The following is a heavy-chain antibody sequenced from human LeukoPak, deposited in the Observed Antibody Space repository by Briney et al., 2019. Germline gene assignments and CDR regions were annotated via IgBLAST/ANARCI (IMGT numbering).Heavy chain of an antibody. V-gene: IGHV1-18*01. CDR3: ARWTGAYCGGDCYLGGAFDI. Sequence: ASVKVSCKASGGTFSSYAISWVRQAPGQGLEWMGWISGYNANTNYVQKFQGRVTMTTDTSTHTAYMELRSLRSDDTAVYYCARWTGAYCGGDCYLGGAFDIWGQGTMVTVSS. J-gene: IGHJ3*02. CDR1: GGTFSSYA. D-gene: IGHD2-21*02. CDR2: ISGYNANT.